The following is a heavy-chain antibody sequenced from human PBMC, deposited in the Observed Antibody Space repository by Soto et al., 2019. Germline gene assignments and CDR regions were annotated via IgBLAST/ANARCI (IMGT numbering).Heavy chain of an antibody. J-gene: IGHJ6*02. V-gene: IGHV3-23*01. CDR3: AKVTKRAAAGRYEYYKYGMDV. CDR1: GFAFSTYA. D-gene: IGHD6-13*01. CDR2: ISGSGGSS. Sequence: GGSLRLSCAAAGFAFSTYAMTWVRQAPGKGLEWVSVISGSGGSSYYAASVKGRFTISRDNSKNTLFLQMNGLRAEDTAVYYCAKVTKRAAAGRYEYYKYGMDVWGQWTTVTVSS.